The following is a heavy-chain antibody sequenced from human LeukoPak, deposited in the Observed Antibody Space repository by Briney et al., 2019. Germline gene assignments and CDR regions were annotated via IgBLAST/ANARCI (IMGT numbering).Heavy chain of an antibody. CDR1: GFTFSSCA. CDR2: ISGDSRYI. CDR3: ARAPTVLVGYCSSSSCQADY. D-gene: IGHD2-2*01. J-gene: IGHJ4*02. V-gene: IGHV3-21*01. Sequence: GGSLRLSCAASGFTFSSCAMSWVRQAPGKGLEWVSAISGDSRYIYYADSVRGRFTISRDNAENSLYLQMHSLRVEDTAVYYCARAPTVLVGYCSSSSCQADYWGQGTLVTVSS.